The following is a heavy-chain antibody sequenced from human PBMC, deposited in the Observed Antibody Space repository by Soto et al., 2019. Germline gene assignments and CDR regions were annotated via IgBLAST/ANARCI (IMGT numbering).Heavy chain of an antibody. D-gene: IGHD6-19*01. J-gene: IGHJ4*02. V-gene: IGHV4-31*03. CDR3: AKEIAVAGPSYFDY. Sequence: SETLSLTCTVSGGSISSGGYYWSWIRQHPGKGLEWIGYIYYSGSTYYNPSLKSRVTISVDTSKNQFSLKLSSVTAEDTAVYYCAKEIAVAGPSYFDYWGQGTLVTVSS. CDR1: GGSISSGGYY. CDR2: IYYSGST.